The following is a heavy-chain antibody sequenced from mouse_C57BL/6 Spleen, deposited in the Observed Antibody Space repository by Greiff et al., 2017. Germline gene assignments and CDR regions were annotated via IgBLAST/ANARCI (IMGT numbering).Heavy chain of an antibody. J-gene: IGHJ2*01. V-gene: IGHV1-26*01. CDR1: GYTFTDYY. CDR3: ARGRYFDY. Sequence: VQLQQSGPELVKPGASVKISCKASGYTFTDYYMNWVKQSHGKSLEWIGDINPNNGGTSYNQKFKGKATLTLDKSSSTAYMELRSLTSEDSAVYYCARGRYFDYWGQGTTLTVSS. CDR2: INPNNGGT.